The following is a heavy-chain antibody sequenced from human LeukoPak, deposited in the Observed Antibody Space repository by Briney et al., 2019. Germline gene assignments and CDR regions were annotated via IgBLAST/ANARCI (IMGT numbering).Heavy chain of an antibody. J-gene: IGHJ4*02. CDR3: ARDRSRDQYYFDY. Sequence: PGGSLRLSCAASGFTFSSYSMNWVRQVPGKGLEWVSSISSSSSYIYYADSVKGRFTISRDNAKNSLYLQMNSLRAEDTAVYYCARDRSRDQYYFDYWGQGTLVTVSS. V-gene: IGHV3-21*01. CDR2: ISSSSSYI. D-gene: IGHD3-10*01. CDR1: GFTFSSYS.